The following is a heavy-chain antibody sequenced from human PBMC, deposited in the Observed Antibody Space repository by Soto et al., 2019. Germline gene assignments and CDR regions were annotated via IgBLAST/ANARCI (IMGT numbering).Heavy chain of an antibody. J-gene: IGHJ6*01. CDR2: ISGSGGST. CDR3: AKDQDSSGWSYGMVV. Sequence: GGSLRLSCAASGLTFSSYAMSWVRQAPGKGREGVSAISGSGGSTYYADSVKGRFTISRDNSKNTLYRQMNSLRPDDTAVYYCAKDQDSSGWSYGMVVWEQGTTGTVSS. CDR1: GLTFSSYA. D-gene: IGHD6-19*01. V-gene: IGHV3-23*01.